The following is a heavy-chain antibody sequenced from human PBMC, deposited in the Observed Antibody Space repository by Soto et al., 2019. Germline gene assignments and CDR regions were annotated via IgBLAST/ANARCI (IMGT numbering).Heavy chain of an antibody. Sequence: LSLTCAVYGGSFSGYYWSLIRQPPGKGLEWIGEINHSGSTNYNPSLKSRVTISVDTSKNQFSLKLSSVTAADTAVYYCAREETPLVVPAAIRGGYYYYGMDVWGQGTTVTVSS. V-gene: IGHV4-34*01. CDR2: INHSGST. CDR3: AREETPLVVPAAIRGGYYYYGMDV. D-gene: IGHD2-2*02. CDR1: GGSFSGYY. J-gene: IGHJ6*02.